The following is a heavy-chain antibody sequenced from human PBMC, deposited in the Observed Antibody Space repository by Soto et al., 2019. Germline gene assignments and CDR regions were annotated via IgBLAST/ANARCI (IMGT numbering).Heavy chain of an antibody. CDR3: ARVDAAVGATSFDY. CDR1: GYTFTSYD. J-gene: IGHJ4*02. V-gene: IGHV1-8*01. CDR2: MNPNSGNT. D-gene: IGHD1-26*01. Sequence: QVQLVQSGAEVKKPGASVKVSCKASGYTFTSYDINWVRQATGQGLEWMGWMNPNSGNTGYAQKFQGRVTMTRNTCXSTAYMELSSLRSEDTAVYYCARVDAAVGATSFDYWGQGTLVTVSS.